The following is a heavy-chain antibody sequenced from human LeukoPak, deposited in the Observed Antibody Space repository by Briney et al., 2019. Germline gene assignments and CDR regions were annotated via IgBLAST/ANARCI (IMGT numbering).Heavy chain of an antibody. V-gene: IGHV4-39*07. CDR2: IYHSGST. CDR3: ARGLIVGATGAWFDP. D-gene: IGHD1-26*01. Sequence: SETLSLTCTVSGGSISSSSYYWGWIRQPPGKGLEWIGEIYHSGSTNYNPSLKSRVTISVDKSKNQFSLKLSSVTAADTAVYYCARGLIVGATGAWFDPWGQGTLVTVSS. J-gene: IGHJ5*02. CDR1: GGSISSSSYY.